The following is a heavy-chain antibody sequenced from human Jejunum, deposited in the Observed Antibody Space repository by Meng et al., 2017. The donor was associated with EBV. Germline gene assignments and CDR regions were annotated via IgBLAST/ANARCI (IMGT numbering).Heavy chain of an antibody. V-gene: IGHV1-69*06. CDR3: ARWAGYCTSAYCFPPLDF. Sequence: AVVSGPSAWGKVSGQASRCAFSNSAISSVRQAPGLGLEWLGGIGPILSTPSYAQKFQDRITITADTSTYTAYMELSSLTSEDTVIYYCARWAGYCTSAYCFPPLDFWGQRTLVTVSS. D-gene: IGHD2-2*03. CDR2: IGPILSTP. CDR1: RCAFSNSA. J-gene: IGHJ4*02.